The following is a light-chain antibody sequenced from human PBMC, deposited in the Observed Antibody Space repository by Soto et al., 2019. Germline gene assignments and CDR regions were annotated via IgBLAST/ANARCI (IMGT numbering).Light chain of an antibody. CDR3: QHYTTSSLT. V-gene: IGKV3-20*01. Sequence: EIVLTQSPAILSLSPGARAPLSCRTNQTVSTYLAWYQHKHGQAPRPLIYGGSSRATGVADTFSGGGSGTDLTLTISRLEPEDFEVYYCQHYTTSSLTFGQGTRLEI. CDR1: QTVSTY. J-gene: IGKJ5*01. CDR2: GGS.